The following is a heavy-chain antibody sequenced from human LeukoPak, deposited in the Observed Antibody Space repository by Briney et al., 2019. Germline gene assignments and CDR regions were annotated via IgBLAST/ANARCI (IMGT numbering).Heavy chain of an antibody. D-gene: IGHD4-17*01. CDR1: GGSISSGSYY. CDR2: IYHSGST. V-gene: IGHV4-30-2*01. CDR3: ARGGDYALDAFDI. J-gene: IGHJ3*02. Sequence: SETLSLTCTVSGGSISSGSYYWSWIRQPAGKGLEWIGYIYHSGSTYYSPSLKSRVTISVDRSKNQFSLKLSSVTAADTAVYYCARGGDYALDAFDIWGQGTMVTVSS.